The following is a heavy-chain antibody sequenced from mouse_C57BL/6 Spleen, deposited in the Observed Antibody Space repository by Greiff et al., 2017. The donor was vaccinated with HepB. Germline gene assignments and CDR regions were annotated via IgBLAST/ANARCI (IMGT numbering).Heavy chain of an antibody. CDR1: GYTFTSYW. V-gene: IGHV1-50*01. Sequence: VQLQQPGAELVKPGASVKLSCKASGYTFTSYWMQWVKQRPGQGLEWIGEIDPSDSYTNYNQKFKGKATLTVDTSSSTAYMQLGSLTSEDSAVYYCARRGYCDYWGQGTTLTVSS. CDR2: IDPSDSYT. CDR3: ARRGYCDY. J-gene: IGHJ2*01.